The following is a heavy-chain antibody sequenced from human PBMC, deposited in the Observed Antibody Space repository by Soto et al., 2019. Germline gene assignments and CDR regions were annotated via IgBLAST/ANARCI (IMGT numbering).Heavy chain of an antibody. V-gene: IGHV1-8*01. CDR1: GYTFTSYD. J-gene: IGHJ5*02. CDR2: MNPNSGNT. CDR3: ARGRRPSAVAGQYNWFDP. D-gene: IGHD6-19*01. Sequence: QVQLVQSRAEVKKPGASVKVSCKASGYTFTSYDINWVRQATGQGLEWMGWMNPNSGNTGYAQKFQGRVTMTRNTSISTASMELSSLRSEDTAVYYCARGRRPSAVAGQYNWFDPWGQGTLVTVSS.